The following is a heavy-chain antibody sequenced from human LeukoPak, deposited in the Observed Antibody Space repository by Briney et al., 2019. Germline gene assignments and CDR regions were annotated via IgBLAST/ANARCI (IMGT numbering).Heavy chain of an antibody. CDR2: ISWDSGSS. D-gene: IGHD6-13*01. CDR1: GFRFDDYT. Sequence: GRSLRLSCAASGFRFDDYTIHWVRQVPGKGLEWVSGISWDSGSSAYADSVKGRFTISRDNSKNTLYLQMNSLRAEDTAVYYCAKGRGYSSSWYSYWGQGTLVTVSS. CDR3: AKGRGYSSSWYSY. J-gene: IGHJ4*02. V-gene: IGHV3-9*01.